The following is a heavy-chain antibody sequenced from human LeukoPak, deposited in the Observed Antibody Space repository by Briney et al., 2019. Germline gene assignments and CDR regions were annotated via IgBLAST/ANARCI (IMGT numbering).Heavy chain of an antibody. CDR3: ARGIWVRKDRGYYFDY. CDR2: INAGNGNT. Sequence: ASVKVSCKASGFTFTNRAMNWVRQAPGQRLEWMGWINAGNGNTKYSQRFQDRVTITRDTSANTAYMELSSLRSEDTAVYYCARGIWVRKDRGYYFDYWGQGTLVTVSS. D-gene: IGHD3-10*01. CDR1: GFTFTNRA. J-gene: IGHJ4*02. V-gene: IGHV1-3*01.